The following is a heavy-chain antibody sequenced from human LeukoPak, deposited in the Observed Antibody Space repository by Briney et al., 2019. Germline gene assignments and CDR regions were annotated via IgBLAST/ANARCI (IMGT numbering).Heavy chain of an antibody. CDR3: AKVGVNIVGASKYYFDY. D-gene: IGHD1-26*01. V-gene: IGHV3-23*01. CDR1: RFTFSSYA. CDR2: ISGSGGST. Sequence: HPGGSLRLSCAASRFTFSSYAMSWVRQAPGKGLEWVSAISGSGGSTYYADSVKGRFTISRDNSKNTLYLQMNSLRAEETAGYYCAKVGVNIVGASKYYFDYWGQGTLVTVSS. J-gene: IGHJ4*02.